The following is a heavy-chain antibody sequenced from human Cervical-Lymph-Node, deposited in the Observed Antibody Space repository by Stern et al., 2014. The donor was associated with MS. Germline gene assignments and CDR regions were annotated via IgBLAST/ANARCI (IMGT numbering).Heavy chain of an antibody. V-gene: IGHV1-2*04. CDR1: GYTFTGYL. D-gene: IGHD6-6*01. CDR2: INPNSGAT. J-gene: IGHJ4*02. Sequence: QVQLVQSGAEVKKPGASMKVSCKASGYTFTGYLMHWVRQAPGQGLEWMGWINPNSGATHYSQKFQGWVTMTRDTSISTVFMALSRLKSDDTAVYYCAKDADSSSVFYFDSWGQGTLVTVSS. CDR3: AKDADSSSVFYFDS.